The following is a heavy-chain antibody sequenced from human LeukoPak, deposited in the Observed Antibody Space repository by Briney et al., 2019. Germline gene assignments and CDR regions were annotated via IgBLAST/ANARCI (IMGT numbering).Heavy chain of an antibody. J-gene: IGHJ2*01. CDR1: GFTFGSYS. V-gene: IGHV3-48*01. CDR2: IATTGGAM. Sequence: GGSLRLSCAASGFTFGSYSMNWVRQAPGKGLEWISYIATTGGAMFYADSVKGRFTTYRDNVKNSLFLQLDSLRAEDTAIYYCAREFSHIFGSQCFDLWGRGTLVTVSS. CDR3: AREFSHIFGSQCFDL. D-gene: IGHD3-3*02.